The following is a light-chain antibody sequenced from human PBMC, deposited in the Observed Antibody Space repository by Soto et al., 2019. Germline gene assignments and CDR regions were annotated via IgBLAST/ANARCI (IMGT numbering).Light chain of an antibody. CDR3: QQYGGSPWT. J-gene: IGKJ1*01. CDR1: QSVSSSY. Sequence: EIVMTQSPATLSVSPGEKATLSSRTSQSVSSSYLAWYQQKPGQAPRLLIYGASSRATGIPDRFSGSGSGTDFTLTISRLEPEDFAVYYCQQYGGSPWTFGQGTKVDIK. V-gene: IGKV3-20*01. CDR2: GAS.